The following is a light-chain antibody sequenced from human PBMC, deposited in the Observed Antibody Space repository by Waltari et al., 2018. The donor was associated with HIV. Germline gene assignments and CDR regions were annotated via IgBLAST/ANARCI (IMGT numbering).Light chain of an antibody. CDR2: GAS. Sequence: EIVMTQSSATLSVSPGERVTLSCRASQSVRSNLAWYQQKPGQAPRLLIYGASTRATGIPARFGGSGSGTEFTLTISSLQSEDFAVYYCQQFNNWPYTFGQGTKLEIK. V-gene: IGKV3-15*01. CDR1: QSVRSN. CDR3: QQFNNWPYT. J-gene: IGKJ2*01.